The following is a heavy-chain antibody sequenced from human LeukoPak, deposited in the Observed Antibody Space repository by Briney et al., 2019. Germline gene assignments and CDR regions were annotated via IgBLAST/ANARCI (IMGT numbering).Heavy chain of an antibody. D-gene: IGHD5-12*01. CDR3: NRRRGYSGYVDY. V-gene: IGHV3-49*04. CDR1: GFTTGDYA. CDR2: IRSKTYGGTT. J-gene: IGHJ4*02. Sequence: PGGSLRLSCTASGFTTGDYAMSWVRQAPGKGLEWVGFIRSKTYGGTTEYGASVKGRFTISRDDSKSIAYLQMNSLKTDDTAVYYCNRRRGYSGYVDYWGQGTLVTVSS.